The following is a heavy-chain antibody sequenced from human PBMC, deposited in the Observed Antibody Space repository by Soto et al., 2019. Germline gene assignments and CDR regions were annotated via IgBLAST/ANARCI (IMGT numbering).Heavy chain of an antibody. CDR2: ISATGIGT. D-gene: IGHD1-1*01. V-gene: IGHV3-23*01. CDR3: ARDNDTSPWTGFDY. Sequence: EAQLLESGGGLIQPGGSLRLSCEASGFTFATYAMSWVRQAPGKGLEWVSAISATGIGTHYADSVKGRVTISRDNSANTLSVEMSSLTAEDTSVYYCARDNDTSPWTGFDYWGHGPLVTVSS. CDR1: GFTFATYA. J-gene: IGHJ4*01.